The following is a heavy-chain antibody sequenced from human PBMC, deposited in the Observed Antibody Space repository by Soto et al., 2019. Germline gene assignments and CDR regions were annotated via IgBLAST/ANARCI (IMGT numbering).Heavy chain of an antibody. CDR2: IIPIFGTA. J-gene: IGHJ4*02. CDR3: ARLHSEGGGYCSSTISRLADY. Sequence: AVKVSCKASGGTFSSYAISWVRQAPGQGLEWMGGIIPIFGTANYAQKFQGRVTITADESTSTAYMELSSLRSEDTAVYYCARLHSEGGGYCSSTISRLADYWGQGTLVTVSS. D-gene: IGHD2-2*01. V-gene: IGHV1-69*13. CDR1: GGTFSSYA.